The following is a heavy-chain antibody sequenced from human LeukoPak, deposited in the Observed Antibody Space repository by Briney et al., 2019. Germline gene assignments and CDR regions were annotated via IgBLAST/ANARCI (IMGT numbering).Heavy chain of an antibody. Sequence: PSETLSLTSTVSGGSISSYYWSWIRQPPGKGLEWIGYIYYSGSTNYNPSLKSRVTISVDTSKNQFSLKLSSVTAADTAVYYCARDLSSGYYFDYWGQGTLVTVSS. CDR3: ARDLSSGYYFDY. J-gene: IGHJ4*02. CDR2: IYYSGST. V-gene: IGHV4-59*01. D-gene: IGHD3-22*01. CDR1: GGSISSYY.